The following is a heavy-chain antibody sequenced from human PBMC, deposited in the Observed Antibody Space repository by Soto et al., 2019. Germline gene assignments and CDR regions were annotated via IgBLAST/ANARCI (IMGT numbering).Heavy chain of an antibody. D-gene: IGHD3-9*01. J-gene: IGHJ4*02. CDR3: ARAYYDILTGYYQDFDY. CDR1: GGSISSSSYY. CDR2: IYYSGST. V-gene: IGHV4-39*01. Sequence: SQTLSLTCTVSGGSISSSSYYWGWIRQPPGKGLEWIGSIYYSGSTYYNPSLKSRVTISVDTSKNQFSLKLSSVTAADTTVYYCARAYYDILTGYYQDFDYWGQGTLVTVSS.